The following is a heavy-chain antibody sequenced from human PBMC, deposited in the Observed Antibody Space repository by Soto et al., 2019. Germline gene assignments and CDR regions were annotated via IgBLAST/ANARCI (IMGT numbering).Heavy chain of an antibody. CDR3: ARATVVTPSVFDY. CDR1: GGSISSGGYS. V-gene: IGHV4-30-2*01. CDR2: IYHSGST. J-gene: IGHJ4*02. Sequence: QLQLQESGSGLVKHSQTLSLTCAVSGGSISSGGYSWSWIRQPPVKGLEWIGYIYHSGSTYYNPSLKSRVTISVDRSKNQFSLKLSSVTAADTAVYYCARATVVTPSVFDYWGQGTLVTVSS. D-gene: IGHD4-17*01.